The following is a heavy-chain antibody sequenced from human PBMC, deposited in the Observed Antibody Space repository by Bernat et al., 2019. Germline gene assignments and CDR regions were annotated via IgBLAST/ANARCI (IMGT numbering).Heavy chain of an antibody. D-gene: IGHD3-3*01. Sequence: QVQLQQWGAGLLKPSETLSLTCAVYGGSFSGYYWSWIRQPPGKGLEWIGEINHSGSTNYNPSLKSRVTISVDTSKNQFSLKLSSVTAADTAVYYCARGAYDFWSGLFSGPGYYYYMDVWGKGTTVTVSS. CDR3: ARGAYDFWSGLFSGPGYYYYMDV. CDR1: GGSFSGYY. J-gene: IGHJ6*03. V-gene: IGHV4-34*01. CDR2: INHSGST.